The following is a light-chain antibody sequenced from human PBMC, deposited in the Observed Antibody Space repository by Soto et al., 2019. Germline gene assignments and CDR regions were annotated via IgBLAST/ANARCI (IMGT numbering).Light chain of an antibody. J-gene: IGLJ3*02. Sequence: QSALTQPPSASGSPGQSVTISCTGTSSDVGGYNYVSWYQQHPGKAPKLMIYEVSKRPSGVPDRFSGSKSGNTASLTGSGLQAEDEADYYGSSYEGSNHYWVFGGGTQLTVL. CDR3: SSYEGSNHYWV. CDR1: SSDVGGYNY. V-gene: IGLV2-8*01. CDR2: EVS.